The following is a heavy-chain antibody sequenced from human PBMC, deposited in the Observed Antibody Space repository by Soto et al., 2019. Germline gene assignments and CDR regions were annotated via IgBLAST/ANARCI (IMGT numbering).Heavy chain of an antibody. CDR2: IIPILGIA. CDR3: AREEYYYGSRAFFDY. Sequence: SVKVSCKASGGTFSSYTISWVRQAPGQGIEWMGRIIPILGIANYAQKLQGRVTITADKSTSTAYMELSSLRSEDTAVYYCAREEYYYGSRAFFDYSGQGTLVTVSS. V-gene: IGHV1-69*04. J-gene: IGHJ4*02. CDR1: GGTFSSYT. D-gene: IGHD3-10*01.